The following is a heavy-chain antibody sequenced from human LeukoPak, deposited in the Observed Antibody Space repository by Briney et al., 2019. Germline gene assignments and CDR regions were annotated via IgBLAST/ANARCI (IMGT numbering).Heavy chain of an antibody. CDR1: GFTLSSYW. J-gene: IGHJ6*04. V-gene: IGHV3-7*01. Sequence: GGSLRLSCAASGFTLSSYWMTWVRQAPGKGLEWVANIGEDGTEKYYIDSVKGRFTITRDNAKNSLYLQMNSLRDEDTAVYYCARDAGYFRKEVWGKGTTVIVSS. D-gene: IGHD2/OR15-2a*01. CDR3: ARDAGYFRKEV. CDR2: IGEDGTEK.